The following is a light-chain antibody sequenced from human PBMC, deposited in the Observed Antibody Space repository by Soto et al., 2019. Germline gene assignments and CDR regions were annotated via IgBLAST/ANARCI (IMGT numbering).Light chain of an antibody. CDR3: CSYAGS. J-gene: IGLJ2*01. V-gene: IGLV2-23*01. Sequence: QSVLTQPASVSGSPGQSITISCTGTSSDVGSYNLVSWYQQHPGKAPKLMIYEGSKRPSGVSNRFSGSKSGNTASLTISGLQAEDEADSYCCSYAGSFGGGTQLTVL. CDR1: SSDVGSYNL. CDR2: EGS.